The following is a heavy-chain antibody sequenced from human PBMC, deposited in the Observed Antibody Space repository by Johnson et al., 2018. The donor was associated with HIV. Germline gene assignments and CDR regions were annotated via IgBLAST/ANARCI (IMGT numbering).Heavy chain of an antibody. D-gene: IGHD3-22*01. CDR1: GFTFSSYW. CDR2: IKQDGSEK. J-gene: IGHJ3*02. V-gene: IGHV3-7*01. Sequence: VQLVESGGGVVQPGRSLRLSCAASGFTFSSYWMHWVRQAPGKGLEWVANIKQDGSEKYYVDSVKGRFTISRDSSKNTLYLQMNSLRAEDTAVYYCAKVRRAYYEDAFDIWGQGTMVTVSS. CDR3: AKVRRAYYEDAFDI.